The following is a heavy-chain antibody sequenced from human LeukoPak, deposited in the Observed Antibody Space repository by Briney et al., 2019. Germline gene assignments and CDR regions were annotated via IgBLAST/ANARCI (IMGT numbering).Heavy chain of an antibody. CDR2: LFTGGGRT. J-gene: IGHJ4*02. Sequence: GGSLRLSCAASGFTFNNYLMSWVRQAPEKGLEWVSVLFTGGGRTLYADSVKGRFTISGDTSRTTLYLQMNGLRAEDTAVYYCAKECDYSPGHKFDLWGQGTLVTVSS. CDR1: GFTFNNYL. CDR3: AKECDYSPGHKFDL. V-gene: IGHV3-23*01. D-gene: IGHD3-10*01.